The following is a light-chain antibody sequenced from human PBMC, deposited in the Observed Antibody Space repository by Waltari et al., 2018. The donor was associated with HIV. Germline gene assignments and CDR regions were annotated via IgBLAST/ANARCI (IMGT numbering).Light chain of an antibody. CDR3: QQYYTSPLT. Sequence: DIVMTQSPDSLAVSLGERATINCKSSRSLLSTSNNKNYLSWFQHKPGQPPRLLIYWASTRQSGVPDRFSGSGSGTDFTLTISSLQAEDVAVYYCQQYYTSPLTFGGGTKVEIK. V-gene: IGKV4-1*01. CDR2: WAS. J-gene: IGKJ4*01. CDR1: RSLLSTSNNKNY.